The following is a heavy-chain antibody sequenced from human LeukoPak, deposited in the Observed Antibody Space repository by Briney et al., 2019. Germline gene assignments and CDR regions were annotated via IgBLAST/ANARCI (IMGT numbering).Heavy chain of an antibody. V-gene: IGHV3-20*01. CDR1: GFTFNDHG. CDR3: ARDRSYGSFDY. Sequence: PGGSLRLSCAASGFTFNDHGMNWVRQVPGKGLEWVSGITWNGGTTGYVDSVKGRFTISRDNAKNSLYLQMNSLRAEDTALYHCARDRSYGSFDYWGQGTLVTVSS. D-gene: IGHD5-18*01. J-gene: IGHJ4*02. CDR2: ITWNGGTT.